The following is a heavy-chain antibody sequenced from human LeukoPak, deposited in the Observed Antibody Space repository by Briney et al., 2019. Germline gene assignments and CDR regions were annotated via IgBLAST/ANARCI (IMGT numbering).Heavy chain of an antibody. J-gene: IGHJ6*02. V-gene: IGHV4-59*01. CDR2: IYYSGST. CDR1: GGSISTYY. CDR3: ARYCGGDCYSSYYYYYGMDV. Sequence: SETLSLTCTVSGGSISTYYGNWIRQAPGKGLEWIGYIYYSGSTNYNPSLKSRVTISVDTSRNQFSLKLSSVTAADTAVYYCARYCGGDCYSSYYYYYGMDVWGQGTTVTLSS. D-gene: IGHD2-21*02.